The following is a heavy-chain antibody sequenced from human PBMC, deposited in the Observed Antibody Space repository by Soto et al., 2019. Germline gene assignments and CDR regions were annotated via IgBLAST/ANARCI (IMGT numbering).Heavy chain of an antibody. J-gene: IGHJ3*02. Sequence: PSETLSLTCTVSGGSISSYYWSWIRQPPGKGLEWIGYIYYSGSTNYNPSLKGRVTISVDTSKNQFSLKLSSVTAADTAVYYCARYYYEIGAFDIWGQGTMVTVSS. V-gene: IGHV4-59*01. CDR2: IYYSGST. CDR3: ARYYYEIGAFDI. D-gene: IGHD3-22*01. CDR1: GGSISSYY.